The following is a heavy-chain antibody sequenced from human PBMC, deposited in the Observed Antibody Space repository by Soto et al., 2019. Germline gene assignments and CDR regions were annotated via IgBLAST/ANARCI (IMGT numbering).Heavy chain of an antibody. CDR2: IIPIFGTA. J-gene: IGHJ6*02. V-gene: IGHV1-69*12. CDR1: GGTFSSYA. CDR3: ARRVVTAYGMDV. D-gene: IGHD2-15*01. Sequence: QVQLVQSGAEVKKPGSSVKVSCKASGGTFSSYAISRVRQAPGQGLEWMGGIIPIFGTANYAQKSQGRVTITADESTSTACMELSSLRSEDTAVYYCARRVVTAYGMDVWGQGTTVTVSS.